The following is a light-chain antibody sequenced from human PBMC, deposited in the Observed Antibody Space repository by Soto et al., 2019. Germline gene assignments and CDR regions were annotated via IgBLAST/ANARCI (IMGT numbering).Light chain of an antibody. CDR3: QQGYNTFWT. J-gene: IGKJ1*01. V-gene: IGKV1-39*01. Sequence: DIQMTQSPFSLSAFVGDSVTVTCRASQPIGTSLHWYQQKAGKAPKVLISAATKLQSGVPSRFTGGGSGTDFTLTISNLQPEDSATYYCQQGYNTFWTFGRGTKVDIK. CDR1: QPIGTS. CDR2: AAT.